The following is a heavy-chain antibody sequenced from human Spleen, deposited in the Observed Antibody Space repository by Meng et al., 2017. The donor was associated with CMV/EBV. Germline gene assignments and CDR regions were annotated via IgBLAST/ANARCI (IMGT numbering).Heavy chain of an antibody. Sequence: EVQLVESGGGLVKPGGSLRLCCAAYGFTFSSYSMNWVRQAPGKGLEWVSSISSSSSYIYYADSVKGRFTISRDNAKNSLYLQMNSLRAEDTAVYYCARDYGAVTYYYDSSGGCDYWGQGTLVTVAS. CDR2: ISSSSSYI. V-gene: IGHV3-21*01. CDR3: ARDYGAVTYYYDSSGGCDY. CDR1: GFTFSSYS. D-gene: IGHD3-22*01. J-gene: IGHJ4*02.